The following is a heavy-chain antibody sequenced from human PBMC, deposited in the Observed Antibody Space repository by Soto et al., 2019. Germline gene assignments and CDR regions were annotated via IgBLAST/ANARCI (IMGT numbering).Heavy chain of an antibody. CDR3: ARADSSGYYYYYYGMDV. V-gene: IGHV3-64*01. CDR1: GFTFSSYA. D-gene: IGHD3-22*01. Sequence: GGSLRLSCAASGFTFSSYAMHWVRQAPGKGLEYVSAISSNGGSTYYANSVKGRFTISRDNSKNTLYLQMGSLRAEDMAVYDCARADSSGYYYYYYGMDVWGQGTTVTVSS. CDR2: ISSNGGST. J-gene: IGHJ6*02.